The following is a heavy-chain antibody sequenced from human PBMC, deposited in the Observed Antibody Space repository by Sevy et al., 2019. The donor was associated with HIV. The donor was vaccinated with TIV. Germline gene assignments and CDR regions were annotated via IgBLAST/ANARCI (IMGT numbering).Heavy chain of an antibody. CDR3: ARDLVGATSD. Sequence: GGSLRLSCAASGFTFSSYSMNWVRQAPGKGLEWVALIWDDGSDKYYADSVKGRFTISRDNSKNMLYLQMNSLRPEDTAVYYCARDLVGATSDWGQGTLVTVSS. V-gene: IGHV3-33*08. D-gene: IGHD1-26*01. CDR1: GFTFSSYS. J-gene: IGHJ4*02. CDR2: IWDDGSDK.